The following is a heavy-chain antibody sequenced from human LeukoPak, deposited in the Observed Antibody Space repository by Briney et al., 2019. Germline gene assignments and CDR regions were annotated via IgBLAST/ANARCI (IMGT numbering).Heavy chain of an antibody. CDR1: GGSISSYY. CDR2: IYHSGST. CDR3: ARLYSSGSVDY. Sequence: SETLSLTCTVSGGSISSYYWSWIRQPPGKGLEWIGYIYHSGSTNYNPSLKSRVTISVDTSKNQFFLKLSSVTAAGTAVYYCARLYSSGSVDYWGQGTLVTVSS. D-gene: IGHD6-25*01. J-gene: IGHJ4*02. V-gene: IGHV4-59*12.